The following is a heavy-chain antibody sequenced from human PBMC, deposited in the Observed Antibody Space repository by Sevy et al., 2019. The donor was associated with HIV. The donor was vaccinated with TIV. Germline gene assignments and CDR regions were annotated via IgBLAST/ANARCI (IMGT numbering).Heavy chain of an antibody. J-gene: IGHJ6*02. D-gene: IGHD6-25*01. CDR1: GGTFSSYG. CDR3: ARDHARRLTTPHYYYGMDV. Sequence: ASVKVSCKASGGTFSSYGINWVRQAPGQGPEWMGGIIPMFVTTPYAKNSQGRVTIAPDESTSTVYMEPSSLRSEDTAVYYCARDHARRLTTPHYYYGMDVWGQGTTVTVSS. CDR2: IIPMFVTT. V-gene: IGHV1-69*13.